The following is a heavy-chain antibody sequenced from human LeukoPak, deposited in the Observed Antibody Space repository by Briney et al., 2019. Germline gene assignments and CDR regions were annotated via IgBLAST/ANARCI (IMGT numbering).Heavy chain of an antibody. CDR3: AKDLTTYGSGSNRDY. D-gene: IGHD3-10*01. CDR2: ISGSGGST. V-gene: IGHV3-23*01. CDR1: GFTFSSYA. Sequence: GSLRLSCAASGFTFSSYALSWVRQAPGMGLEWVSAISGSGGSTYYADSVKGRFTISRDNSKNTLYLQMNSLRAEDTAVYYCAKDLTTYGSGSNRDYWGQGTLVTVSS. J-gene: IGHJ4*02.